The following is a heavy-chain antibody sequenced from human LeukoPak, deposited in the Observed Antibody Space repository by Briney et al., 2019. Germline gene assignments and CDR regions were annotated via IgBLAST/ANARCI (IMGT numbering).Heavy chain of an antibody. Sequence: NPSETLSLTCAVYGGSFSGYYWSWIRQPPGKGLEWIGEINHSGSTNYNPSLKSRVTISVDTSKNQFSLKLSSVTAADTAVYYCARGRGYSYGYGDYWGQGTLVTVSS. CDR2: INHSGST. V-gene: IGHV4-34*01. D-gene: IGHD5-18*01. CDR1: GGSFSGYY. J-gene: IGHJ4*02. CDR3: ARGRGYSYGYGDY.